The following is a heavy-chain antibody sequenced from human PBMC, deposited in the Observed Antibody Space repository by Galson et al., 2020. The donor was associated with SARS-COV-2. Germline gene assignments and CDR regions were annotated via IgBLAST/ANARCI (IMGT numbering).Heavy chain of an antibody. CDR1: GGSISSGGYS. V-gene: IGHV4-30-2*01. CDR2: IYHSGST. J-gene: IGHJ3*02. CDR3: ARAVYCSGGGCSGDDAFDI. D-gene: IGHD2-15*01. Sequence: SETLSLTCAVSGGSISSGGYSWSWIRQPPGKGLEWIGYIYHSGSTYYNPSLKSRVTISVDRSKNQFSLKLSSVTAADSAVYYCARAVYCSGGGCSGDDAFDIWGQGTMVTVSS.